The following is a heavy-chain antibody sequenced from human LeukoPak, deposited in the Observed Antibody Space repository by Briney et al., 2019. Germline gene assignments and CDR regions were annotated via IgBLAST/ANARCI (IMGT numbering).Heavy chain of an antibody. CDR3: ARRRGQAAGSNVDF. J-gene: IGHJ4*02. CDR1: GYSFTSYW. V-gene: IGHV5-10-1*01. Sequence: GESLKISCKGSGYSFTSYWINWVRQMPGKGLEWMGRIDPSDSYINYDPSFQGHVTISTDTSTSTAYLQWNSLQASDTAMYYCARRRGQAAGSNVDFWGQGTLVTVSS. CDR2: IDPSDSYI. D-gene: IGHD6-13*01.